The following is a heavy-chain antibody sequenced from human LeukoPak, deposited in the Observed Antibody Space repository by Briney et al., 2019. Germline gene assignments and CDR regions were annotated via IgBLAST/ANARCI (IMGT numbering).Heavy chain of an antibody. V-gene: IGHV1-18*01. J-gene: IGHJ5*02. CDR2: ISAYNGNT. Sequence: ASVKVSCKASGYTFTSYGISWVRQAPGQGLEWMGWISAYNGNTNYAQKLQGRVTMTTDTSTSTAYMELRSLRSDDTAVYYCAKMRYEYSSSFIWFDPWGQGTLVTVSS. D-gene: IGHD6-6*01. CDR1: GYTFTSYG. CDR3: AKMRYEYSSSFIWFDP.